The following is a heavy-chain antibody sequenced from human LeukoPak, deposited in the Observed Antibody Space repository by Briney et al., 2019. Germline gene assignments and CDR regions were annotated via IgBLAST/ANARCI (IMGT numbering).Heavy chain of an antibody. Sequence: GGSLRLSCAASGSTFSSYGMHWVRQAPGKGLEWVAVISYDGSNKYYADSVKGRFTISRDNSKNTLYLQMNSLRAEDTAVYYCAKGQAVDDYWGQGTLVTVSS. CDR2: ISYDGSNK. V-gene: IGHV3-30*18. CDR3: AKGQAVDDY. J-gene: IGHJ4*02. D-gene: IGHD6-19*01. CDR1: GSTFSSYG.